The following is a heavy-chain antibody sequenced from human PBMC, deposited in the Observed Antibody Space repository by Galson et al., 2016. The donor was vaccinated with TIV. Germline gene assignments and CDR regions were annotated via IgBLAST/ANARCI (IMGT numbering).Heavy chain of an antibody. V-gene: IGHV1-24*01. CDR3: ATSLRWDSMVRGIRSLYFDY. CDR1: GYSLSDLS. J-gene: IGHJ4*02. D-gene: IGHD3-10*01. CDR2: FAPEDDEI. Sequence: SVKASCKVSGYSLSDLSMHWVRQAPGRGLAWMGGFAPEDDEIIYEEKFQGRVTMTEDTSTDTAFMELSSLRSEDTAVYYCATSLRWDSMVRGIRSLYFDYWGQGTLVTVSS.